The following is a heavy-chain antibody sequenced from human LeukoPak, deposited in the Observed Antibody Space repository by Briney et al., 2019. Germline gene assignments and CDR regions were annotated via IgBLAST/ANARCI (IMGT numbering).Heavy chain of an antibody. CDR3: ARGGGSGYYYYYMDV. D-gene: IGHD2-15*01. J-gene: IGHJ6*03. Sequence: PSETLSLTCTVSGGSISSYYWSWLRQPPGKGLEWIGYIYYSGSTNYNPSLKSRVTISVDTSKNQFSLKLSSVTAADTAVYYCARGGGSGYYYYYMDVWGKGTTVTISS. V-gene: IGHV4-59*01. CDR1: GGSISSYY. CDR2: IYYSGST.